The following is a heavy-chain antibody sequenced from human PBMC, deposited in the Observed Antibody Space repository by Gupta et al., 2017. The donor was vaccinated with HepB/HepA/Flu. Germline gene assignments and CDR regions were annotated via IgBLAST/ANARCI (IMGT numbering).Heavy chain of an antibody. D-gene: IGHD3-3*01. CDR2: KKQDGSEK. CDR3: ARDRGGITIFGVVIIGEGDAFDI. J-gene: IGHJ3*02. Sequence: EVQLVESGGGLVQPGGSLRLSCAASGFTFRSYWMSWVRQAPGKGLEWVANKKQDGSEKYYVDSVKGRFTISRDNAKNSLYLQMNSLRAEDTAVYYCARDRGGITIFGVVIIGEGDAFDIWGQGTMVTVSS. CDR1: GFTFRSYW. V-gene: IGHV3-7*01.